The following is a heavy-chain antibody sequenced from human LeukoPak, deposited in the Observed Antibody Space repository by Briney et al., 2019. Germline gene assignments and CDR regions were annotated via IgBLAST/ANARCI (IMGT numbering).Heavy chain of an antibody. Sequence: PGGSLRLSCEASGFPFSRFGMSWVRQAPGKGPEGVSSINVRGDTHHADSVRGRFTTARDKRKNTLYLQMNSLRADDTAIYYCAKGGYGDYPGRWGQGTLVIVSS. CDR3: AKGGYGDYPGR. V-gene: IGHV3-23*01. CDR2: INVRGDT. D-gene: IGHD4-17*01. CDR1: GFPFSRFG. J-gene: IGHJ4*02.